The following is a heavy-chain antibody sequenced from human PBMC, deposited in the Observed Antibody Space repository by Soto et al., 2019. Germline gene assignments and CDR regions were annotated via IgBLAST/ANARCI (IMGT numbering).Heavy chain of an antibody. CDR2: INVANGNT. J-gene: IGHJ6*02. Sequence: ASVKVSCKASGGTFSIYTIIWVRQAPGQGLEWMGWINVANGNTEYSRNFQGRVTLTGDASADTAYMELSSLRSEDTAVYFCARDLGFDILTGYSYYYYYAMDVWGQGTTVTVSS. CDR1: GGTFSIYT. CDR3: ARDLGFDILTGYSYYYYYAMDV. D-gene: IGHD3-9*01. V-gene: IGHV1-3*01.